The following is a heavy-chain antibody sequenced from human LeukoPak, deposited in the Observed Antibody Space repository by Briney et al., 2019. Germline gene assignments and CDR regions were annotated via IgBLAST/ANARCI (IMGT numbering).Heavy chain of an antibody. CDR1: GLIFSNAW. CDR2: IKSKIDGGTS. D-gene: IGHD5-24*01. Sequence: PGGSLRLSCAASGLIFSNAWMSWVRQAPGKGLEWVGRIKSKIDGGTSIYAAPVKGKFTISRDDSKNSLYLQMNSLKTEDTAVYYCTTDDGYNMYNWFDPWGQGTLVTVSS. J-gene: IGHJ5*02. CDR3: TTDDGYNMYNWFDP. V-gene: IGHV3-15*01.